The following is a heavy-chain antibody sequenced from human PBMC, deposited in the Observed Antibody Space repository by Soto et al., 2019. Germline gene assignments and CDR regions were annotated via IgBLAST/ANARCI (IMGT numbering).Heavy chain of an antibody. J-gene: IGHJ6*02. Sequence: QVQLVQSGAEVKKPGSSVKVSCKASGVSFNNNGIGWVRQAPGHGLAWMGGVSPPFRTSNYARKFQGRISITADASTGTVNMELSTLTSDDTAQYYCARVLYYGSGSYSPYGMDVWGQGTTVTVSS. CDR3: ARVLYYGSGSYSPYGMDV. V-gene: IGHV1-69*01. CDR2: VSPPFRTS. D-gene: IGHD3-10*01. CDR1: GVSFNNNG.